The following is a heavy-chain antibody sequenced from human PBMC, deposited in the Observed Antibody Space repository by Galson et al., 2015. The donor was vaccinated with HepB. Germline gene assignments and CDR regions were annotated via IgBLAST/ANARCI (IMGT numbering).Heavy chain of an antibody. V-gene: IGHV1-46*01. J-gene: IGHJ4*02. CDR1: GYTFTSYY. CDR3: ARELSKVYTAARPGGFDY. D-gene: IGHD6-6*01. CDR2: INPSGGST. Sequence: SVKVSCKASGYTFTSYYMHWVRQAPGQGLEWMGIINPSGGSTSYAQKFQGRVTMTRDTSTSTVYMELSSLRSEDTAVYYCARELSKVYTAARPGGFDYWGQGALVTVSS.